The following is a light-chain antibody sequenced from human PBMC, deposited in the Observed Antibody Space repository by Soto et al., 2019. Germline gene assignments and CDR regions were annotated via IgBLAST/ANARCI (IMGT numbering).Light chain of an antibody. CDR3: QKYNNVPLT. CDR2: AAS. V-gene: IGKV1-27*01. J-gene: IGKJ4*01. CDR1: HGISDY. Sequence: DIQMTQSPSSLFASVGDRVTITCRASHGISDYLVWYQQKPGKVPKLLIYAASTLQSGVPSRFSGSGFGTDFTLTISSLQPEDVATYYCQKYNNVPLTFGGGTKVEI.